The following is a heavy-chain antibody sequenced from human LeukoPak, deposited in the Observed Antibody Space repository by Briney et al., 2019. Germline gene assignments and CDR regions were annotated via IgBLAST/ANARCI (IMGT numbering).Heavy chain of an antibody. J-gene: IGHJ4*02. CDR1: GFTFSCYA. Sequence: GGPLRLFCVASGFTFSCYAMSWLRKPPGKGLEWVSAISDSGDGTYYADSVKGRFTISRDNSKNALYLQMNSLTAEDTAVYYCVPPYYFAYWGQGTLVTVSS. CDR3: VPPYYFAY. V-gene: IGHV3-23*01. CDR2: ISDSGDGT. D-gene: IGHD2-21*01.